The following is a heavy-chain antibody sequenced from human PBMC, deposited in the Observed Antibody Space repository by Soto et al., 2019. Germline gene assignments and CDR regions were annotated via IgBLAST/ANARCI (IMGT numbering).Heavy chain of an antibody. CDR3: ARDNNYHSSSSLPPRDY. CDR1: GFTFSSYA. CDR2: ISYDGSNK. J-gene: IGHJ4*02. Sequence: PGGSLRLSCAASGFTFSSYAMHWVRQAPGKGLEWVAVISYDGSNKYYADSVKGRFTISRDNSKNTLYLQMNSLRAEDTAVYYCARDNNYHSSSSLPPRDYWGQGTLVTVSS. V-gene: IGHV3-30-3*01. D-gene: IGHD3-22*01.